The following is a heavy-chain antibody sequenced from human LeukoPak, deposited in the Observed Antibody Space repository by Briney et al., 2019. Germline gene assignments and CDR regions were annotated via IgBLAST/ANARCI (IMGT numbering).Heavy chain of an antibody. D-gene: IGHD1-1*01. Sequence: GGSLRLSCAASGFTFSSYGMNWVRQTPGKGLEWVASTSSGSSWIYYADSVRGRFTISRDNAKNLLYLQMNSLRVEDTAIYYCARDAGGRTQREGWFDPWGQGTLVTVSS. V-gene: IGHV3-21*06. CDR1: GFTFSSYG. J-gene: IGHJ5*02. CDR3: ARDAGGRTQREGWFDP. CDR2: TSSGSSWI.